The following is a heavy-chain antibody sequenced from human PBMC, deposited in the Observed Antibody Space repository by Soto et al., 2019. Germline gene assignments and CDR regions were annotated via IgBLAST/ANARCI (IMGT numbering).Heavy chain of an antibody. CDR1: GGSFIGYY. CDR3: ASQPGANKVRGPQNVPRYMDV. J-gene: IGHJ6*03. V-gene: IGHV4-34*01. CDR2: INHSGST. Sequence: SETLSLTCAVYGGSFIGYYWSWIRQPPGKGLEWIGEINHSGSTNYNPSLKSRVTISVDTSKNQFSLKLSSVTAADTAVYYCASQPGANKVRGPQNVPRYMDVWGKGTTVTVSS. D-gene: IGHD3-10*01.